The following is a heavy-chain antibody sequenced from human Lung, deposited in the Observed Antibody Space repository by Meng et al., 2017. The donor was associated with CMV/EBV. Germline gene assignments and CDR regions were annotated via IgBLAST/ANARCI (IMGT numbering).Heavy chain of an antibody. Sequence: GESLKISCVASGFIFDNYALHWVRQAPGKGLQWVAVVSYDGSDKYVADSVKGRYTVSRDNSKNTLSLQMNRLRVDDTAVYYCATSLVKALGALDLWGQGTMVTGSS. CDR1: GFIFDNYA. D-gene: IGHD3-9*01. CDR3: ATSLVKALGALDL. V-gene: IGHV3-30*01. J-gene: IGHJ3*01. CDR2: VSYDGSDK.